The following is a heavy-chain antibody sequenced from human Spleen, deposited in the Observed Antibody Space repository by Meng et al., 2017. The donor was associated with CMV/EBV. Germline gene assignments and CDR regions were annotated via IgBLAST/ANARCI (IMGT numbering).Heavy chain of an antibody. J-gene: IGHJ4*02. V-gene: IGHV1-24*01. D-gene: IGHD4-11*01. CDR1: GYTLTELS. CDR2: FDPEDGET. Sequence: ASVNVSCKVSGYTLTELSMHWVRQAPGKGLEWMGNFDPEDGETIYEQKFQGRVTMNEDTYTDTAYIELSSLKTEDTGLYYCTTNLHRVTWRDYWGQGTLVTVSS. CDR3: TTNLHRVTWRDY.